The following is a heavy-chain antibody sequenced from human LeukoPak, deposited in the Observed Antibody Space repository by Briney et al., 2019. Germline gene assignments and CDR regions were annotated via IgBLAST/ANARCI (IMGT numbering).Heavy chain of an antibody. J-gene: IGHJ4*02. Sequence: SQTLSLTCAISGDSVSSNSAAWNWIRQSPSRGLEWLGRTYYRSKWYNDYAVSVKSRITINPDTSKNQFSLQLNSVTPGDTAVYYCARGSITMIVHPFDYWGQGTLVTVSS. CDR1: GDSVSSNSAA. D-gene: IGHD3-22*01. CDR2: TYYRSKWYN. V-gene: IGHV6-1*01. CDR3: ARGSITMIVHPFDY.